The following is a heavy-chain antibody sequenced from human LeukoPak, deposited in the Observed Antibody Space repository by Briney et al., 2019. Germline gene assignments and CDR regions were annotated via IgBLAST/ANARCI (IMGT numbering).Heavy chain of an antibody. J-gene: IGHJ4*02. V-gene: IGHV1-2*02. CDR3: ARVLGSGSYSLDY. CDR2: INPNSGGT. Sequence: ASVKVSCKASGYTFTGYYRHWVRQAPGQGLEWMGWINPNSGGTDYAQKFQGRVTMTRDTSISIAYMDLSRLRSDDTAVYYCARVLGSGSYSLDYWGQGTLVTVSS. CDR1: GYTFTGYY. D-gene: IGHD3-10*01.